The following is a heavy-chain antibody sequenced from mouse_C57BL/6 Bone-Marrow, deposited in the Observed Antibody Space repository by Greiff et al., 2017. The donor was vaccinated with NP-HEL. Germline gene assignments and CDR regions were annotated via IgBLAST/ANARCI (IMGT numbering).Heavy chain of an antibody. D-gene: IGHD3-3*01. CDR1: GYTFTSYW. CDR2: IYPSDSET. J-gene: IGHJ3*01. V-gene: IGHV1-61*01. Sequence: QVQLQQPGAELVRPGSLVKLSCKASGYTFTSYWMDWVKQRPGQGLEWIGNIYPSDSETHYNQKFKDKATLTVDKSSSTAYMQLSSLTSEDSAVYYCARGLGAWFAYWGQGTLVTVSA. CDR3: ARGLGAWFAY.